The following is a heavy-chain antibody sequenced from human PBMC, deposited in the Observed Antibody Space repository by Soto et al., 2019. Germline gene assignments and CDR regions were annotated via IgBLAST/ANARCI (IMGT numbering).Heavy chain of an antibody. CDR3: AREAV. V-gene: IGHV3-7*05. Sequence: EVQLVESGGGLVQPGGSLRLSCAASGFTFSGYWMSWVRQAPGKGLEWVANIKQDGSEQFYVDSVKGRFTISRDNAKNSLDPQVNSLRAEDTAVYYCAREAVWGQGTTVTVSS. J-gene: IGHJ6*02. CDR1: GFTFSGYW. CDR2: IKQDGSEQ.